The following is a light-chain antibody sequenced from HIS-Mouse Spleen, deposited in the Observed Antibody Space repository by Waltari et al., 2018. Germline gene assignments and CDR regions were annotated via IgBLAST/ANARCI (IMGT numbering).Light chain of an antibody. V-gene: IGLV2-23*01. J-gene: IGLJ2*01. Sequence: QSALTQPASVSGSPGQSITISCTGTSSDVGSYNLVPWYQQHPGNAPKLMSYEGSKRPSGVSNRFSGSKSGNTASLTISGLQAEDEADYYCCSYAGSSTLVFGGGTKLTVL. CDR3: CSYAGSSTLV. CDR1: SSDVGSYNL. CDR2: EGS.